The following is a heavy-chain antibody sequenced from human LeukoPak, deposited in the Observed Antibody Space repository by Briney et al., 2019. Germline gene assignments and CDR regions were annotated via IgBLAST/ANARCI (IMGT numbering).Heavy chain of an antibody. CDR3: ARDYDFWSGYNRWFDP. V-gene: IGHV4-61*02. CDR2: IYTSGST. CDR1: GGSTSSGSYY. Sequence: PSETLSLTCTVSGGSTSSGSYYWSWIRQPAGKGLEWIGRIYTSGSTNYNPSLKSRVTISVDTSKNQFSLKLGSVTAADTAVYYCARDYDFWSGYNRWFDPWGQGTLVTVSS. J-gene: IGHJ5*02. D-gene: IGHD3-3*01.